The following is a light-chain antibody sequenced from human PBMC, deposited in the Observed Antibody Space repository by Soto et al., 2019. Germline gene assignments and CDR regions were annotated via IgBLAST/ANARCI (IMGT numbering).Light chain of an antibody. J-gene: IGLJ2*01. CDR3: SSFAGSNSLHVV. V-gene: IGLV2-8*01. Sequence: QSALTQPPSASGSPGQSVTISCTGTSSDVGAYNYVSWYQQHPGKAPKLMIYEVSKRPSGVPDRFSGSKSGNTASLTVSGLQAEDEADYYGSSFAGSNSLHVVFGGGTQLTVL. CDR1: SSDVGAYNY. CDR2: EVS.